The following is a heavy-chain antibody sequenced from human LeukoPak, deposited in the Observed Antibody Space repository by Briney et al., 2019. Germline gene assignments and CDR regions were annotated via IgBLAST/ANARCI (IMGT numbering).Heavy chain of an antibody. CDR1: GFTVSSNS. D-gene: IGHD1-26*01. V-gene: IGHV3-53*01. CDR3: ARGPIVGAKGEAFDI. CDR2: IYSGGST. J-gene: IGHJ3*02. Sequence: GGSLRPSCAASGFTVSSNSMTWVRQAPGKGLEWVSLIYSGGSTYYADSVKGRFTISRDNSKNTLYLQMNSLRAEDTAVYYCARGPIVGAKGEAFDIWGQGTMVTVSS.